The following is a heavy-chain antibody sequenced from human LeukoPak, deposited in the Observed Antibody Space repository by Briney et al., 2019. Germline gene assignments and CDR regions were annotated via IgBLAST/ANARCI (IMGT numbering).Heavy chain of an antibody. CDR2: VYYSGST. CDR1: GGSISSYY. Sequence: PSETLSLTCTVSGGSISSYYWSWIRQPPGKGLEWIGYVYYSGSTNYNPSLKSRVTISADTSKNQFSLRLRSVTAADTAVYYCARGLNNRKSGRRFDVFEIWGQGTMVTVSS. V-gene: IGHV4-59*01. D-gene: IGHD1-14*01. J-gene: IGHJ3*02. CDR3: ARGLNNRKSGRRFDVFEI.